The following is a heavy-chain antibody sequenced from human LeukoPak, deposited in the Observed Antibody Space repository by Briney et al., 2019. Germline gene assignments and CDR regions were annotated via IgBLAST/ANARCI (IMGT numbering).Heavy chain of an antibody. CDR3: ARGRGRYCSGGSCYLGLFDY. V-gene: IGHV4-59*01. CDR2: IYYSGST. CDR1: GGSISSYY. J-gene: IGHJ4*02. Sequence: PSETLSLTCTVSGGSISSYYWSWIRQPPGKGLEWIGYIYYSGSTNYNPSLKSRVTISVDTSKNQFSLKLSSVTAADTAVYYCARGRGRYCSGGSCYLGLFDYWGQGTLVTVSS. D-gene: IGHD2-15*01.